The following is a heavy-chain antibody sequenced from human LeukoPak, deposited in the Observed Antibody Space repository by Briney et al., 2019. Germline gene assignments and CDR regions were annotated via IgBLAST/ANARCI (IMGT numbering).Heavy chain of an antibody. D-gene: IGHD3-10*01. CDR3: AKPRGVLLWFGELYNDAFDI. V-gene: IGHV3-23*01. J-gene: IGHJ3*02. Sequence: GGSLRLSCAASGFTFSSYAMNWVRQAPGKGLEWPSSISGSGGSTYYADSVKGRFTISRDNSKNTLYLQMNSLRAEDTAVYYCAKPRGVLLWFGELYNDAFDIWGQGTMVTVSS. CDR2: ISGSGGST. CDR1: GFTFSSYA.